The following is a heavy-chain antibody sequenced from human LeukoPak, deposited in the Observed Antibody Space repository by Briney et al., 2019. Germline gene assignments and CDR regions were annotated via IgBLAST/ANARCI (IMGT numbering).Heavy chain of an antibody. D-gene: IGHD2-21*02. CDR1: GFTFSSYG. J-gene: IGHJ2*01. Sequence: GGSLRLSCTASGFTFSSYGMHWVRQAPGKGLEWVAVISYDGSKKYYADSVKGRFTISRDNSKNTLVLQVDSLRADDTAVYYCAKDGLAYCGGDCYTWRNWYFDLWGRGTLVTVSS. CDR2: ISYDGSKK. V-gene: IGHV3-30*18. CDR3: AKDGLAYCGGDCYTWRNWYFDL.